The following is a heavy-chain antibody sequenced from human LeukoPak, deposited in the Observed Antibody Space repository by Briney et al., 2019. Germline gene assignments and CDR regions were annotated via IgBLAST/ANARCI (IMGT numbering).Heavy chain of an antibody. CDR1: GGSISSGNYY. D-gene: IGHD1-26*01. CDR2: IHASGST. J-gene: IGHJ4*02. V-gene: IGHV4-61*02. CDR3: AGSYRLDY. Sequence: SETLSLTCTVSGGSISSGNYYWSWIRQPAGKGLEGIVRIHASGSTNYNPALKRRVTISVNTEKNQFSLKLSSVTAADTAVYYCAGSYRLDYWGQGTLVTVSS.